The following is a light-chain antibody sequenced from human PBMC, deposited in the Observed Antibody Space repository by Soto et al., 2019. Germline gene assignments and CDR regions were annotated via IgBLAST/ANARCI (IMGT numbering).Light chain of an antibody. V-gene: IGLV2-23*01. Sequence: QSVLTKPASVSGSPGQSITISCTGTSGDIGTYNLVSWYQQHPGIAPKLIIFAGDTRPSWVSNRFSGSKSGNTGSLTISGLQAADEADYHSCFYAGSRTVLCGGATKLTVL. CDR2: AGD. CDR3: CFYAGSRTVL. J-gene: IGLJ2*01. CDR1: SGDIGTYNL.